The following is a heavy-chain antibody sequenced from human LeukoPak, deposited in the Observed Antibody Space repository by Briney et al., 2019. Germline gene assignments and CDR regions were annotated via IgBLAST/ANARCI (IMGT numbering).Heavy chain of an antibody. D-gene: IGHD3-22*01. CDR3: AKDQSLMGYDSSGIDY. CDR2: IRYDGSNK. CDR1: GFTFSSYG. J-gene: IGHJ4*02. V-gene: IGHV3-30*02. Sequence: PGGSLRLSCAASGFTFSSYGMHWVRQAPGKGLEWVAFIRYDGSNKYYADSVKGRFTISRDNSKNTLYLQMNSLRAEDTAVYYCAKDQSLMGYDSSGIDYWGQGTLVTVSS.